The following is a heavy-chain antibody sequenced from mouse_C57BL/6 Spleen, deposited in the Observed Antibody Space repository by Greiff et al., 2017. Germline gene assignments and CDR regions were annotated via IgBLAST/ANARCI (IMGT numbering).Heavy chain of an antibody. V-gene: IGHV1-74*01. Sequence: QVQLQQPGAELVKPGASVKVSCKASGYTFTSYWMHWVKQRPGQGLEWIGRIHPSDSDTNYNQKFKGKATLTVDKSSSTAYMQLSSLTSEDSAVYYCAPTTVVGRFAYWGQGTLVTVSA. D-gene: IGHD1-1*01. CDR3: APTTVVGRFAY. CDR2: IHPSDSDT. J-gene: IGHJ3*01. CDR1: GYTFTSYW.